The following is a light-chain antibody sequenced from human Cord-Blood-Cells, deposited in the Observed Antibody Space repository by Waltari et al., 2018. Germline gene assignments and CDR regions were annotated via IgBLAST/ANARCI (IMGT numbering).Light chain of an antibody. Sequence: QSALTQPSSVSGSPGQSVTISCTGTSRDVGGCNYVSWYQQHPGKAPKLMIYDVSKRPSGVPDRFSGSKSGNTASLTISGLQAEDEADYYCCSYAGSYTFVFGGGTKLTVL. CDR1: SRDVGGCNY. J-gene: IGLJ2*01. CDR3: CSYAGSYTFV. V-gene: IGLV2-11*01. CDR2: DVS.